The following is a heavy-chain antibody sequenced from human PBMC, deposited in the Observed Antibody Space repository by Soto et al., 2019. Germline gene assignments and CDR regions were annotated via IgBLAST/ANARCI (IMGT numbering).Heavy chain of an antibody. CDR1: GGTFSSYT. Sequence: VQLVQSGAEVKKPGSSVKVSCKASGGTFSSYTISWVRQDPGQGLEWMGRIIPILGIANYAQKFQGRVTITADKSTSRAYMEQSSLSSEDTAVYYCARSSLVRAYWFDPWGQGTLVTVSS. V-gene: IGHV1-69*02. CDR3: ARSSLVRAYWFDP. J-gene: IGHJ5*02. CDR2: IIPILGIA. D-gene: IGHD3-10*01.